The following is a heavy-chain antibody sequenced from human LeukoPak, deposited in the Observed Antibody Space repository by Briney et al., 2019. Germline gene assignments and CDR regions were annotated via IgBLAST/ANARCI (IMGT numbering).Heavy chain of an antibody. CDR1: GFTFSSYW. V-gene: IGHV3-7*01. CDR3: ARDHGYQLLSWFDT. Sequence: GGSLRLSCAASGFTFSSYWLSWVRQAPGKGLEWVANIKRDGSEKYYVDSVKGRFTISRDNAKKALYLQMDSLRAEDTAVYYCARDHGYQLLSWFDTWGQGTLVTLSS. CDR2: IKRDGSEK. J-gene: IGHJ5*02. D-gene: IGHD2-2*01.